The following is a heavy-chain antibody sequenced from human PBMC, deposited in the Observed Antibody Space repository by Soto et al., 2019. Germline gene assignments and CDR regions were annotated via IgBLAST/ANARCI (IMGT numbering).Heavy chain of an antibody. CDR1: GYTVTKDD. CDR3: AREAGGAFDI. V-gene: IGHV1-8*03. Sequence: VKVSLNAPGYTVTKDDINLVRQATGQVLEWMGWMNPNSGNTGYAQKFQGRVTITRNTSISTAYMELSTLRSEDTAVYYCAREAGGAFDIWGQGTMVTVSS. CDR2: MNPNSGNT. D-gene: IGHD3-10*01. J-gene: IGHJ3*02.